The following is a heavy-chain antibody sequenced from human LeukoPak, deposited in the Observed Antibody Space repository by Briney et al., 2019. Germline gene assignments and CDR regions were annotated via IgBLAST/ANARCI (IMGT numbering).Heavy chain of an antibody. CDR1: GYTFTGYY. Sequence: ASVKVSCKASGYTFTGYYMHWVRQAPGQGLEWMGWINPNSGGTNYAQKFQGRVTMTRDTSISTAYMELSRLRSDDTAVYYCARDDGLVGVATIRRPVETTSDYWGQGTLVTVSS. J-gene: IGHJ4*02. V-gene: IGHV1-2*02. D-gene: IGHD5-24*01. CDR2: INPNSGGT. CDR3: ARDDGLVGVATIRRPVETTSDY.